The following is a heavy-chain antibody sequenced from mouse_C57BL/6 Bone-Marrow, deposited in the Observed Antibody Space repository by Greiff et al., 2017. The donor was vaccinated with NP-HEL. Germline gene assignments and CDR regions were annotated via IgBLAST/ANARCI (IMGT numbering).Heavy chain of an antibody. V-gene: IGHV14-4*01. J-gene: IGHJ1*03. D-gene: IGHD3-3*01. CDR3: TTGWGNYWYFDV. CDR1: GFNIKDDY. CDR2: IDPENGDT. Sequence: VQLKESGAELVRPGASVKLSCTASGFNIKDDYMHWVKQRPEQGLEWIGWIDPENGDTEYASKFQGKATITADTSSNTAYLQLSSLTSEDTAVYYCTTGWGNYWYFDVWGTGTTVTVSS.